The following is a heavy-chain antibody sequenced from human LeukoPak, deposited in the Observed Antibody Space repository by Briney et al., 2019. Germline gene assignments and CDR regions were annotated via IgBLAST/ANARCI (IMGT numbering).Heavy chain of an antibody. Sequence: GGSLRLSCAASGFTFSTYAMSWVRQAPGKGLEWVSAISGSGGSTYYAGSVKGRFTISRDNSKNTLYLQMNSLRAEDAAVYYCAKDSYYGSSNPGDVWGQGTTVTVSS. CDR2: ISGSGGST. J-gene: IGHJ6*02. V-gene: IGHV3-23*01. CDR3: AKDSYYGSSNPGDV. CDR1: GFTFSTYA. D-gene: IGHD3-10*01.